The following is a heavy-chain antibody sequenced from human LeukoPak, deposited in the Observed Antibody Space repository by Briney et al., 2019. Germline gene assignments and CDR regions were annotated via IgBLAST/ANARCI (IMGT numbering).Heavy chain of an antibody. CDR1: GFTFSSYG. CDR3: AIPAEYSSSYDPTFDY. J-gene: IGHJ4*02. V-gene: IGHV3-30*02. D-gene: IGHD6-6*01. CDR2: IRYDGSNK. Sequence: PGGSLRLSCAASGFTFSSYGMHWVRQAPGKGLEWVAFIRYDGSNKYYADSVKGRFTISRDNSKNTLYLQMNSLRAEDTAVYYCAIPAEYSSSYDPTFDYWGRGTLVTVSS.